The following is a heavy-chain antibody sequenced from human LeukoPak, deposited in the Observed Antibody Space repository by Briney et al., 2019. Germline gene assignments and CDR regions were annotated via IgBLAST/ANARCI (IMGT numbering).Heavy chain of an antibody. J-gene: IGHJ4*02. CDR3: ARDLAAAGPGGVDY. CDR2: IIPIFGTA. Sequence: SVKVSCKASGGTFSSYAISWVRQAPGQGLEWMGGIIPIFGTANYAQKCQGRVTITADESTGTAYMELSSLRSEDTAVYYCARDLAAAGPGGVDYWGQGTLVTVSS. CDR1: GGTFSSYA. V-gene: IGHV1-69*13. D-gene: IGHD6-13*01.